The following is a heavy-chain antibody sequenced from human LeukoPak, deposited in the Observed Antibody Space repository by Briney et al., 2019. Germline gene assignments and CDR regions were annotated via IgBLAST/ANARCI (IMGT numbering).Heavy chain of an antibody. CDR1: GFTFSSYW. V-gene: IGHV3-7*01. CDR2: IKQDGSEK. D-gene: IGHD2-2*02. J-gene: IGHJ4*02. CDR3: ARLDCSSTSCYSEAHFDY. Sequence: QSGGSLRLSCAASGFTFSSYWMSWVRQAPGKGLEWVANIKQDGSEKYYVDSVKGRFTISRDNAKNSLYLQMNSLRAEDTAVYYCARLDCSSTSCYSEAHFDYWGQGTLVTVSS.